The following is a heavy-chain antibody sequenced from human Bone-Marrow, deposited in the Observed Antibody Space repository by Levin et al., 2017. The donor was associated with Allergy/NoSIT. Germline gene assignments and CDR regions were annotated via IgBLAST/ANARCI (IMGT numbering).Heavy chain of an antibody. V-gene: IGHV1-69*06. J-gene: IGHJ4*02. D-gene: IGHD3/OR15-3a*01. Sequence: ASVKVSCKASGGTFGTYPISWLRQAPGQGLEWMGGVSPIFDAANYAQKFQGRLTITADKSTTTASMALTFLTSNDTAVYYCAIDSRTGPFDTWGQGTLVTVSS. CDR2: VSPIFDAA. CDR1: GGTFGTYP. CDR3: AIDSRTGPFDT.